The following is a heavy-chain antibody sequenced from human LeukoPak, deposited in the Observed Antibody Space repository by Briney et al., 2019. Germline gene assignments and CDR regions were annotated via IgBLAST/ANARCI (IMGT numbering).Heavy chain of an antibody. CDR1: GGTFSSYA. J-gene: IGHJ4*02. CDR2: IIPIFGTA. D-gene: IGHD2-2*01. Sequence: ASVKVSCKASGGTFSSYAISWVRQAPGQRLEWMGGIIPIFGTANYAQKFQGRVTITADESTSTAYMELSSLRSEDTAVYYCALLGGSTSCYESPCGGGVAYWGQGTLVTVSS. V-gene: IGHV1-69*13. CDR3: ALLGGSTSCYESPCGGGVAY.